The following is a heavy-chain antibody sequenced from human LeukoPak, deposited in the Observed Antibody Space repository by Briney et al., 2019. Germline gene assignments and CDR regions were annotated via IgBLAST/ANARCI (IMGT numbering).Heavy chain of an antibody. D-gene: IGHD6-6*01. CDR1: GFTFSSYG. CDR2: ISYDGGNK. Sequence: GGSLRLSCAASGFTFSSYGMHWVRQAPGKGLEWVAVISYDGGNKYYADSVKGRFTISRDNSKNTLYLQMNSLRAEDTAVYYCAKDNSYSSSPYFDYWGQGTLVTVSS. V-gene: IGHV3-30*19. CDR3: AKDNSYSSSPYFDY. J-gene: IGHJ4*02.